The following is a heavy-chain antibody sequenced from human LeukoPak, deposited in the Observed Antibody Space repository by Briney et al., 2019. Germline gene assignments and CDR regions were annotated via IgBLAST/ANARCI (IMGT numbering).Heavy chain of an antibody. D-gene: IGHD1-26*01. Sequence: PSETLSLTCAVYGGSFSGYYWSWIRQPPGEGLEWIGEINHSGSTNYNPSLKSRVTISVDTSKNQFSLKLSSVTAADTAVYYCARGVMSGSYYYYYYYMDVWGKGTTVTVSS. CDR3: ARGVMSGSYYYYYYYMDV. CDR2: INHSGST. J-gene: IGHJ6*03. CDR1: GGSFSGYY. V-gene: IGHV4-34*01.